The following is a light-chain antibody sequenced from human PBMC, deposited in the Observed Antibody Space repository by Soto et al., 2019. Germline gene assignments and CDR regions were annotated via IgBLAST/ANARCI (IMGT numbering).Light chain of an antibody. Sequence: QSALTQPRSVSGSPGQSVTISCTGTSSDVGAYNYVSWYQHHPGKAPKLVIYDVTKRPSGVPDRFAGSKSGNTASLTISGLQAEDEVDYYCCSYAGSSLWVFVGGTKLTVL. CDR1: SSDVGAYNY. CDR2: DVT. J-gene: IGLJ3*02. CDR3: CSYAGSSLWV. V-gene: IGLV2-11*01.